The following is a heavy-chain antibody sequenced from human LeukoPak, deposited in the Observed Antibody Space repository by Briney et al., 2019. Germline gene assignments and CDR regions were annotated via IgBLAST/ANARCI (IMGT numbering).Heavy chain of an antibody. J-gene: IGHJ4*02. D-gene: IGHD3-9*01. CDR3: ARAATYYDILTGYYPYYFDY. CDR1: GFTFSSYW. Sequence: GGSLRLSRAASGFTFSSYWMSWVRQAPGKGLEWVANIKQDGSEKYYVDSVKGRFTISRDNAKNSLYLQMNSLRAEDTAVYYCARAATYYDILTGYYPYYFDYWGQGTLVTVST. V-gene: IGHV3-7*03. CDR2: IKQDGSEK.